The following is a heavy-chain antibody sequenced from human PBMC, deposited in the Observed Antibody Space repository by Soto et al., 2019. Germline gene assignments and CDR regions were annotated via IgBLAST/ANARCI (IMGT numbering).Heavy chain of an antibody. CDR3: ARGYPTVTTVYYYYYYYMVV. J-gene: IGHJ6*03. CDR2: INHSGST. D-gene: IGHD4-17*01. V-gene: IGHV4-34*01. CDR1: GGSFSGYY. Sequence: SETLSLTCAVYGGSFSGYYWSWIRQPPGKELEWIGEINHSGSTNYNPYLKSRVTISVDTSKNQFSLKLSSVTATDTVVYYFARGYPTVTTVYYYYYYYMVVWGKGTTVTVS.